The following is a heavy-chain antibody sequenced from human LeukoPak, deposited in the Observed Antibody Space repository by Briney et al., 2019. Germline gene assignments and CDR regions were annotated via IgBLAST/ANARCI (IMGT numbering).Heavy chain of an antibody. CDR2: IRYDGSNK. Sequence: GGSLRLSCAASGFTFSSYGMHWVRQAPGKGLEWVAFIRYDGSNKYYADSVKGRFTISRDSSKNTLYLQMNSLRAEDTAVYYCAKDSSFDLYFDYWGQGTLVTVSS. CDR3: AKDSSFDLYFDY. CDR1: GFTFSSYG. J-gene: IGHJ4*02. V-gene: IGHV3-30*02.